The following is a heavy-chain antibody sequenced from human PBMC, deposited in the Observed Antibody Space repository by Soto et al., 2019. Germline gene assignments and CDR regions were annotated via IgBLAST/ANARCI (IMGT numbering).Heavy chain of an antibody. CDR2: ISGSGGST. Sequence: GGSLRLSCAASGFTFSSYAMSWVRQAPGKGLEWVSAISGSGGSTYYADSVKGRFTISRDNSKNTLYLQMNSLRAEDTAVYYCAKSGEQTDSIRVHYYYYYMDVWGKGTTVTVSS. CDR3: AKSGEQTDSIRVHYYYYYMDV. D-gene: IGHD3-10*01. V-gene: IGHV3-23*01. CDR1: GFTFSSYA. J-gene: IGHJ6*03.